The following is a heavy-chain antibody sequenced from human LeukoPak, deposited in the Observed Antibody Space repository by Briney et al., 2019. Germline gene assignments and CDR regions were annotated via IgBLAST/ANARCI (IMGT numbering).Heavy chain of an antibody. V-gene: IGHV3-74*03. J-gene: IGHJ4*02. CDR1: GFTFNNYW. CDR2: INSDGSST. Sequence: PGGSLRLSCAASGFTFNNYWMHWVRQAPGKGLVWVSHINSDGSSTTYADSVKGRFTISRDNAKNTLYLQMNSLRAEDTAVYYCARVHGYVSGAFDYWGQGSLFTVSS. CDR3: ARVHGYVSGAFDY. D-gene: IGHD5-12*01.